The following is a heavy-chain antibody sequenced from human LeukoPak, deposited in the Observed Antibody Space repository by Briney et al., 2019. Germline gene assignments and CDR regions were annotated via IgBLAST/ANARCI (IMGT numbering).Heavy chain of an antibody. D-gene: IGHD3-3*01. CDR2: ISSSSSTI. CDR1: GFTFSSYS. V-gene: IGHV3-48*01. Sequence: GGSLRLSCAASGFTFSSYSMNWVRQAPGKGLEWVSYISSSSSTICYADSVKGRFTISRDNAKNSLYLQMNSLRAEDTAVYYCARASFGVVIPYMDVWGKGTTVTVSS. J-gene: IGHJ6*03. CDR3: ARASFGVVIPYMDV.